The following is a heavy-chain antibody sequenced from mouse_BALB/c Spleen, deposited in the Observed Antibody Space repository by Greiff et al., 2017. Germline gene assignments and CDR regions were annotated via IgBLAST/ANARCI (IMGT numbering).Heavy chain of an antibody. Sequence: EVMLVESGGGLVKPGGSLKLSCAASGFTFSSYTMSWVRQTPEKRLEWVATISSGGSYTYYPDSVKGRFTISRDNAKNTLYLQMSSLKSEDTAMYYCTRDLDYGSRFDYWGQGTTLTVSS. D-gene: IGHD1-1*01. CDR3: TRDLDYGSRFDY. CDR2: ISSGGSYT. CDR1: GFTFSSYT. J-gene: IGHJ2*01. V-gene: IGHV5-6-4*01.